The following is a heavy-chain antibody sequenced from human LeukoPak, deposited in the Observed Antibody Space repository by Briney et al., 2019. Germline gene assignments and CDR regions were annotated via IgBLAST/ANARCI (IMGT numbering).Heavy chain of an antibody. J-gene: IGHJ6*02. CDR2: IYFSGTT. CDR1: GGSISSGYS. Sequence: SETLSLTCTVSGGSISSGYSWGWIRQPPGKGLAWIGSIYFSGTTYYNPSLKSRVTISVDTSKNQFSLKLSSVTAADTAVYYCARRIAARPDPYYYYGMDVWGQGTTVTVSS. CDR3: ARRIAARPDPYYYYGMDV. D-gene: IGHD6-6*01. V-gene: IGHV4-39*07.